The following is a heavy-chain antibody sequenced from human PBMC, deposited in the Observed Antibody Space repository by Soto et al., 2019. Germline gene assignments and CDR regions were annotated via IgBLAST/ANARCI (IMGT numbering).Heavy chain of an antibody. CDR2: IYYSGST. CDR3: AKRHFWSDAFDI. V-gene: IGHV4-59*08. CDR1: GGSISSYY. Sequence: QVQLQESGPGLVKPSETLSLTCTVSGGSISSYYWSWIRQPPGKGLEWIGYIYYSGSTNYNPTLKSRVTISVDTSKNQFSLKLSSVTAADTAVYYCAKRHFWSDAFDIWGQGTMVTVSS. J-gene: IGHJ3*02. D-gene: IGHD3-3*02.